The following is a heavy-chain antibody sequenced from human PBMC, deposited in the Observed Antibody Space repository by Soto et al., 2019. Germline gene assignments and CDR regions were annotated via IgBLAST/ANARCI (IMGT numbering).Heavy chain of an antibody. D-gene: IGHD2-2*01. Sequence: GGSLRLSCAASGLTFSGSTMHWVRQASGKGLEWVGRIRSKGNNYATEYGASVKGRFTISRDDSKNTAYLQMNSLKTEDTAVYYCTRHADLGYCSSSSCYDFDYWGQGTLVTVSS. CDR2: IRSKGNNYAT. CDR1: GLTFSGST. V-gene: IGHV3-73*01. CDR3: TRHADLGYCSSSSCYDFDY. J-gene: IGHJ4*02.